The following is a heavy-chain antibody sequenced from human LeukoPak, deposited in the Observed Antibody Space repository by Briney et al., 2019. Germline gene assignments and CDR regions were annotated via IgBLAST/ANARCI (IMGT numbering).Heavy chain of an antibody. Sequence: GASVKVTCKASGYTFTGYYKHWVRQAPGQGLEWMGWINPNGGGTNYAQKFQGRVTMTRDTSISTAYMELSRLRSDDTAVYYCARVGWGTFDYWGQGTLVTVSS. CDR3: ARVGWGTFDY. V-gene: IGHV1-2*02. J-gene: IGHJ4*02. CDR2: INPNGGGT. CDR1: GYTFTGYY. D-gene: IGHD1-26*01.